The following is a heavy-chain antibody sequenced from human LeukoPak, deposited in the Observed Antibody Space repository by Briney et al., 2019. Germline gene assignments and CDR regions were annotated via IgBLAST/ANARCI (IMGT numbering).Heavy chain of an antibody. CDR3: AREGNSSTVWFDP. D-gene: IGHD6-13*01. V-gene: IGHV1-69*04. CDR2: IIPILGIA. CDR1: GGTFSSYT. Sequence: GASVKVSCKASGGTFSSYTISWVRQAPGQGLEWMGRIIPILGIANYAQKFQGRVTITADKSTSTAYMELSNLRSEDTAVYYCAREGNSSTVWFDPWGQGTLVTVSS. J-gene: IGHJ5*02.